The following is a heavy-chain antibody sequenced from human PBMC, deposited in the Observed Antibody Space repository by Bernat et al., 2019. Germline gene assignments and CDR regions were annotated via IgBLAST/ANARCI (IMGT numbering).Heavy chain of an antibody. CDR2: IIPIFGTA. Sequence: QVQLVQSGAEAKKPGSSVKVSCKASGGTFSSYAISWVRQAPGQGLEWMGGIIPIFGTANYAQKFQGRVTITADKSTSTAYMELSSLRSEDTAVYYCARAYYYDSSGYPFYYFDYWGQGTLVTVSS. J-gene: IGHJ4*02. D-gene: IGHD3-22*01. CDR3: ARAYYYDSSGYPFYYFDY. V-gene: IGHV1-69*06. CDR1: GGTFSSYA.